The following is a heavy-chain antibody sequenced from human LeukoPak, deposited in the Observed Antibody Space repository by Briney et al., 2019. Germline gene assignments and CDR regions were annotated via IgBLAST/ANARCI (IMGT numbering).Heavy chain of an antibody. CDR2: INPNSGGT. CDR1: GYTFTDCY. Sequence: ASVKVSCKASGYTFTDCYVHWVRQTPGQGLEWMGWINPNSGGTEYAQKFQGRVTMTRDTSISTAYMDLSRLGSDDTAMYYCARDHCTNNSCYEGFYYGMDVWGQGTTVTVSS. CDR3: ARDHCTNNSCYEGFYYGMDV. J-gene: IGHJ6*02. V-gene: IGHV1-2*02. D-gene: IGHD2-2*01.